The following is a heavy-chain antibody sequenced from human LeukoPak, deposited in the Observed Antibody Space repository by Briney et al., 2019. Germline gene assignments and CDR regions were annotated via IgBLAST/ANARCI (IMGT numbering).Heavy chain of an antibody. CDR3: AKVRPSSKAYYFDY. J-gene: IGHJ4*02. CDR1: GFTFSSYW. D-gene: IGHD2-2*01. CDR2: INSDGSTT. Sequence: GSLRLSCAASGFTFSSYWMHWVRQAPGKGLVWVSRINSDGSTTNYADSVKGRFTISRDNAKNTLYLQMNSLRAEDTAVYYCAKVRPSSKAYYFDYWGQGTLVTVSS. V-gene: IGHV3-74*01.